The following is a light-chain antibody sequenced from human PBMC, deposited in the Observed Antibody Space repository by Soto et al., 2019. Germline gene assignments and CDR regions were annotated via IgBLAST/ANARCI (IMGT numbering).Light chain of an antibody. CDR3: SSYTSSSTLVV. CDR1: SSDVGGYNY. V-gene: IGLV2-14*01. Sequence: QSVLTQPASVSGSPGQSITISCTGTSSDVGGYNYVSWYQQHPGKAPKLMIYEVSNRPSGVSNRFSVSKSGNTASLTISGLQSADEADYYCSSYTSSSTLVVFGGGTQLTVL. J-gene: IGLJ2*01. CDR2: EVS.